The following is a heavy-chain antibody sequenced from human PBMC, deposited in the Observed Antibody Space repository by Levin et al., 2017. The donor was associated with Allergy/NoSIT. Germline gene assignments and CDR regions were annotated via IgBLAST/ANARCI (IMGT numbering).Heavy chain of an antibody. V-gene: IGHV4-59*01. Sequence: ASETLSLTCTVSGGSINSYYWSWIRQPPGKGLEWIGYIYYNGNTNYNPSLKSRVTISVDTFKNQFSLKLSSVTAADTAVYYCTRDVTFIDAFEIWGQGRMVTVSS. J-gene: IGHJ3*02. CDR1: GGSINSYY. CDR3: TRDVTFIDAFEI. CDR2: IYYNGNT.